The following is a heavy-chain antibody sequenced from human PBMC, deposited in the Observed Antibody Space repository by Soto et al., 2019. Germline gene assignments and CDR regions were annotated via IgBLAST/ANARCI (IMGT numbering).Heavy chain of an antibody. Sequence: GGSLRLSCVVSEFTFSSHSINWARQAPWKGLEWLSYISGGGDTIYNAASVEGRFTISRDNGKNALYLQMNSLRDEDTAVYYCARGVCLGYNSYGMVVWVQGTTVTVS. CDR1: EFTFSSHS. CDR3: ARGVCLGYNSYGMVV. CDR2: ISGGGDTI. V-gene: IGHV3-48*02. J-gene: IGHJ6*02. D-gene: IGHD3-10*01.